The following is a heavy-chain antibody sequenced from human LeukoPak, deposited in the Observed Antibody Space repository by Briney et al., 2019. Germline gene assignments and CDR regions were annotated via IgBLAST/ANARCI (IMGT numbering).Heavy chain of an antibody. J-gene: IGHJ5*02. D-gene: IGHD2-8*01. Sequence: PSQTLSLTCTVSGDSISSARYYWSWIRQPAGKGLEWIGSIYHSGSTYYNPSLKSRVTISVDTSKNQFSLKLSSVTAADTAVYYCARIVLMVYANNWFDPWGQGTLVTVSS. V-gene: IGHV4-61*02. CDR3: ARIVLMVYANNWFDP. CDR2: IYHSGST. CDR1: GDSISSARYY.